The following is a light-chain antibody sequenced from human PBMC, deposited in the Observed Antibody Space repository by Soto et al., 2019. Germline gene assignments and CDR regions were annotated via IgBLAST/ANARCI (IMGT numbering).Light chain of an antibody. CDR3: HQFSFSHT. CDR2: KAS. V-gene: IGKV1-5*03. Sequence: DIQMTQSPSTLSASVGDRVTITCRASQSISNWLAWYQQKPGKAPKLLIYKASTLESGVPSRFSVTGSGTEFTLSISSLQPDDFATYYCHQFSFSHTFGGGTKVEIK. J-gene: IGKJ4*01. CDR1: QSISNW.